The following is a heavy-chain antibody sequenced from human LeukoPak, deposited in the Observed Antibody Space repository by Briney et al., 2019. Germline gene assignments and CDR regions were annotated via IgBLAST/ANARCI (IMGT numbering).Heavy chain of an antibody. CDR2: IYYSGST. J-gene: IGHJ3*02. V-gene: IGHV4-39*01. CDR3: ALPNTIIVDLGPEAFYI. Sequence: SETLSLTCTVSGGSISSSSYYWGWIRQPPGKGLEWIGSIYYSGSTYYNPSLKSRVTISVDTSKNQFSLKLSSVTAADTAVYYCALPNTIIVDLGPEAFYIWGQGTMVTVSS. D-gene: IGHD3-22*01. CDR1: GGSISSSSYY.